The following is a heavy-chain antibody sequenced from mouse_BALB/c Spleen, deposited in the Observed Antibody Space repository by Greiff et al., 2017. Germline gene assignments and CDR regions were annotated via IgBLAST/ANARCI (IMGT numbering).Heavy chain of an antibody. Sequence: DVKLVESGGGLVQPGGSRKLSCAASGFTFSSFGMHWVRQAPEKGLEWVAYISSGSSTIYYADTVKGRFTISRDNPKNTLFLQMTSLRSEDTAMYYCARISGYFDVWGAGTTVTVSS. CDR3: ARISGYFDV. J-gene: IGHJ1*01. CDR1: GFTFSSFG. V-gene: IGHV5-17*02. CDR2: ISSGSSTI.